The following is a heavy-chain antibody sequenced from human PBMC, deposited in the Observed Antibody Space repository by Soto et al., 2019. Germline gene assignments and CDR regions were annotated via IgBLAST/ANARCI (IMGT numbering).Heavy chain of an antibody. D-gene: IGHD3-10*01. CDR2: INPNSGGT. V-gene: IGHV1-2*02. CDR1: GYAFNEYY. CDR3: ARRLGGGGDYFYGMDA. J-gene: IGHJ6*02. Sequence: QVQLVQSGAEVKKPGASVKISCKTSGYAFNEYYIHWMRQVPGQGPEWMGWINPNSGGTKFAKKFQGVISMTSDPSTSTSFMELSSLRSDDTAVYYCARRLGGGGDYFYGMDAWGQGTAVIVSS.